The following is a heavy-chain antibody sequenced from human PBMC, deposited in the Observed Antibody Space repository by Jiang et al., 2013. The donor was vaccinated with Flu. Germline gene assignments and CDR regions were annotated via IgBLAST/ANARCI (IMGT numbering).Heavy chain of an antibody. CDR3: ARGGWKVEYSLQQNWFDP. CDR2: IYYSGST. CDR1: GGSISSYY. J-gene: IGHJ5*02. Sequence: GPGLVKPSETLSLTCTVSGGSISSYYWSWIRQPPGKGLEWIGYIYYSGSTNYNPSLKSRVTISVDTSKNQFSLKLSSVTAADTAVYYCARGGWKVEYSLQQNWFDPWGQGTLVTVSS. D-gene: IGHD2/OR15-2a*01. V-gene: IGHV4-59*01.